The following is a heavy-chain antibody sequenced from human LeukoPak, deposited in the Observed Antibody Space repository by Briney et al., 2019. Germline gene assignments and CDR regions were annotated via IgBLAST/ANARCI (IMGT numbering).Heavy chain of an antibody. CDR2: IYYSGST. CDR1: GGSISSSSYY. V-gene: IGHV4-39*07. Sequence: SETLSLTCTVSGGSISSSSYYWGWIRQPPGKGLEWIGSIYYSGSTYYNPSLKSRVTMSVDTSKNQFSLKLSSVTAADTAVYYCARDLGYYGSGSYYSPGWFDPWGQGTLVTVSS. D-gene: IGHD3-10*01. CDR3: ARDLGYYGSGSYYSPGWFDP. J-gene: IGHJ5*02.